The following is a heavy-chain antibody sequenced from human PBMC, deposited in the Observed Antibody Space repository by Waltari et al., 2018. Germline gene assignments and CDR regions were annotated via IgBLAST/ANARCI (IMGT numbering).Heavy chain of an antibody. CDR3: ARVGDRVVRNALEI. Sequence: VQLVQSGAEMKRPGASLRVSCRTSGDSLTGFYLHWVRQAPVQGSEWMGSINPTSGVTNYALAFKGRVTMTRYTSIDTAYVELSGLTSEDTAVYYCARVGDRVVRNALEIWGQGTTVIVSP. J-gene: IGHJ3*02. D-gene: IGHD2-15*01. CDR1: GDSLTGFY. CDR2: INPTSGVT. V-gene: IGHV1-2*02.